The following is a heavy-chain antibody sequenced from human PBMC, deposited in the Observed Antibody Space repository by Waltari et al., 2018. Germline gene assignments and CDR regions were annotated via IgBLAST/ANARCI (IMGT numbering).Heavy chain of an antibody. CDR2: IWYDGSRT. V-gene: IGHV3-33*01. Sequence: VQLVESGGGVVQPGNSLRLSCAAYGFTFSGHGMHWVRQAPDKVLEWLAVIWYDGSRTNYVDSVKGRFTVYRDNSRNMLYLEMNSLRAEDTAVYYCARYLGDLNGFDMWGQGTVVVVSP. CDR3: ARYLGDLNGFDM. J-gene: IGHJ3*02. CDR1: GFTFSGHG. D-gene: IGHD1-1*01.